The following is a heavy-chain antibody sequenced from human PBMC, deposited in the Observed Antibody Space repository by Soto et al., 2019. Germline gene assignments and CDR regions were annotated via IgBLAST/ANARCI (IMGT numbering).Heavy chain of an antibody. J-gene: IGHJ6*02. V-gene: IGHV3-53*02. CDR3: ARGYPTGGNGLDV. CDR2: IYSGGST. D-gene: IGHD2-15*01. CDR1: GFTVSDNY. Sequence: EVQLVETGGGLIQPGGSLRLSCAASGFTVSDNYMNWVRQAPGKGLEWVSVIYSGGSTYYTDSVKGRFTISRDNSKNTLALQMNSLRAEDTAVYYCARGYPTGGNGLDVWGQGTTVTVS.